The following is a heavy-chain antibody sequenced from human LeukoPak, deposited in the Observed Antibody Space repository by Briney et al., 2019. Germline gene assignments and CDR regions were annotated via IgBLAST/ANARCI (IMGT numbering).Heavy chain of an antibody. CDR1: GGSISSSSYY. CDR3: ARRGYCSSTSCYEYWFDP. J-gene: IGHJ5*02. Sequence: PSETLSLTCTASGGSISSSSYYWGWIRPPPGKGLEWIGIIYYSGSTYYNPSLKSRLTMSVDTSKNQFSLKLSSVTATDTAVYYCARRGYCSSTSCYEYWFDPWGQGTLVTVSS. CDR2: IYYSGST. D-gene: IGHD2-2*01. V-gene: IGHV4-39*01.